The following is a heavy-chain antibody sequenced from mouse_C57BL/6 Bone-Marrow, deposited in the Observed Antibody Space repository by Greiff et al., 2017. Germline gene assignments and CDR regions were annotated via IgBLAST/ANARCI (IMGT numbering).Heavy chain of an antibody. Sequence: VQLQQSGAELVRPGASVKLSCTASGFNINDDYMHWVKQRPEQGLEWIGWIDPENGDTEYASKFQGKATITADTSSNTAYLQLSSLTSEDTAVYDFTTYGLVDYWGQGTTLTVSS. J-gene: IGHJ2*01. CDR2: IDPENGDT. D-gene: IGHD1-1*02. CDR3: TTYGLVDY. CDR1: GFNINDDY. V-gene: IGHV14-4*01.